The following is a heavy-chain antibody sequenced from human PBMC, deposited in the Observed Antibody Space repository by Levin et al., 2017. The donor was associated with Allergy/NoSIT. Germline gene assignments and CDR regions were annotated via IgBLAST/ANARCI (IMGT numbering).Heavy chain of an antibody. CDR2: ISTNSAYI. Sequence: GGSLRLSCSASGFTFNIYTMNWVRQAPGKGLEWISFISTNSAYIFYADSVRGRFTISRDNAKGSLYLQMNSLRAADTAIYYCARGPEVWGQGTPVTVSS. CDR3: ARGPEV. CDR1: GFTFNIYT. V-gene: IGHV3-21*01. J-gene: IGHJ4*02.